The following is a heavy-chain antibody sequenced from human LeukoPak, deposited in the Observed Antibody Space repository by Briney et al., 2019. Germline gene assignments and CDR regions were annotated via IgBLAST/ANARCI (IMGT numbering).Heavy chain of an antibody. Sequence: GGSLRLSCAASGFTFSSYGMHWVRQAPGKGLEWVAFTRYDGSNKYYADSVKGRFTISRDNSKNTLYLQMNSLRAEDTAVYYCAKSRIVAGGEYFQHWGQGTLVTVSS. D-gene: IGHD3-22*01. J-gene: IGHJ1*01. CDR1: GFTFSSYG. CDR2: TRYDGSNK. CDR3: AKSRIVAGGEYFQH. V-gene: IGHV3-30*02.